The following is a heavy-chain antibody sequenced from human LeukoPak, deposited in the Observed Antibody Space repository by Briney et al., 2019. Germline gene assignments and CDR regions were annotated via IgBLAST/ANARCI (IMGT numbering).Heavy chain of an antibody. V-gene: IGHV4-34*01. CDR1: GGSFSGYY. D-gene: IGHD6-19*01. J-gene: IGHJ4*02. Sequence: SETLSLTCAVYGGSFSGYYWGWIRQPPGKGLEWIGEINHSGSTNYNPSLKSRVTISVDTSKNQFSLKLSSVTAADTAVYYCARVYSSGWYFDYWGQGTLVTVSS. CDR3: ARVYSSGWYFDY. CDR2: INHSGST.